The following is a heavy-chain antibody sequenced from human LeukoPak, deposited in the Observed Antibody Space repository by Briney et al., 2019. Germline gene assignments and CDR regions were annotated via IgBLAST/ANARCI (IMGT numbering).Heavy chain of an antibody. CDR3: ARRIMNSTPLFVY. J-gene: IGHJ4*02. D-gene: IGHD1-14*01. V-gene: IGHV4-59*01. Sequence: SETLSLTCSVSGGSISTYYWSWIRQPPGKGLEWIGHIYDSGSTNYNPSLKSRVTLSVDTSKNQFSLKLTSVTAADTAVYYCARRIMNSTPLFVYWGERTLVTVSS. CDR1: GGSISTYY. CDR2: IYDSGST.